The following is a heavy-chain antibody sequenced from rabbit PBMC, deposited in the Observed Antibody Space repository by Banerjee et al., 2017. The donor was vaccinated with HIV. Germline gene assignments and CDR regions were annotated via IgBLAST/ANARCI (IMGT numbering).Heavy chain of an antibody. CDR2: IYTGSSGSI. J-gene: IGHJ3*01. CDR1: GIDFSSYYY. Sequence: QQQLEESGGGLVKPGGTLTLTCKASGIDFSSYYYMCWVRQAPGKGLELIACIYTGSSGSIYYASWAKGRFTISKTSSTRVTLQLNSLTAADTATYFCARGYDDYDARLDLWGPGTLVTVS. V-gene: IGHV1S45*01. CDR3: ARGYDDYDARLDL. D-gene: IGHD2-1*01.